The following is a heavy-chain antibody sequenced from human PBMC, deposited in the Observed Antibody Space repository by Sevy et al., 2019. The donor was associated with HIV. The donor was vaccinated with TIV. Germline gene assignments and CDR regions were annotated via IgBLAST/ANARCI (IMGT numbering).Heavy chain of an antibody. CDR3: ASNTYHYDSNTYYPVY. D-gene: IGHD3-22*01. Sequence: GGSLRLSCVASGFKLSPYWMTWVRRAPGKGLEWVASVNQDGNEKDYVDSVKGRFTVSRDNAKNALYLQMYSLRVEDTAVYFCASNTYHYDSNTYYPVYWGQGTRVTVSS. J-gene: IGHJ4*02. CDR2: VNQDGNEK. CDR1: GFKLSPYW. V-gene: IGHV3-7*01.